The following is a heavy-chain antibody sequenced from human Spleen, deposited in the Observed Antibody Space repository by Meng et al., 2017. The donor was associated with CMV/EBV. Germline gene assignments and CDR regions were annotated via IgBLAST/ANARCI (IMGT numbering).Heavy chain of an antibody. CDR2: IVPIFNSP. J-gene: IGHJ5*02. CDR3: ARDFYGRGFDH. V-gene: IGHV1-69*05. CDR1: AYTFRDYA. D-gene: IGHD2/OR15-2a*01. Sequence: CKASAYTFRDYAVSSVRQAPGQGLEWLGGIVPIFNSPNHAPRFQGRVSISTDESTTTVYMDLSSLRSEDTAIYYCARDFYGRGFDHWGQGTLVTVSS.